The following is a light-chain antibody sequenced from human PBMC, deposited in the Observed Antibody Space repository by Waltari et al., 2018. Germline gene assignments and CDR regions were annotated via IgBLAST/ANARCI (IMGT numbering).Light chain of an antibody. CDR1: TLPKQY. V-gene: IGLV3-25*03. CDR3: QSADNGGGYPNWV. CDR2: TDR. Sequence: YELTQPSSVSVSPGQTARLPCSADTLPKQYIYWYQQKPGQAPVLRVYTDRDRPSGIPERFSVSSSGTTVTLIIRGVQAEDEADYYCQSADNGGGYPNWVFGGGTKLTVL. J-gene: IGLJ3*02.